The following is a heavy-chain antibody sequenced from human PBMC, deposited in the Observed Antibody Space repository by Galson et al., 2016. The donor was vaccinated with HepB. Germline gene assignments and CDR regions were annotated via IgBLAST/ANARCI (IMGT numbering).Heavy chain of an antibody. V-gene: IGHV3-48*04. Sequence: SLRLSCAASGFTFSSYSMNWVRQTPGKGLEWVSCISTSGSTIYYADSVKGRFFISRDNARNSLYLHMNSLRAEDTAVYYCARTSISYYFDTTGHYSTRNNWFDPWGQGTLVTVSS. D-gene: IGHD3-22*01. CDR3: ARTSISYYFDTTGHYSTRNNWFDP. CDR2: ISTSGSTI. J-gene: IGHJ5*02. CDR1: GFTFSSYS.